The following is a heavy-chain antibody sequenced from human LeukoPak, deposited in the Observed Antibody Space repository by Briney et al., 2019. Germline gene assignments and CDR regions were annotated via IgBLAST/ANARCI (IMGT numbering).Heavy chain of an antibody. V-gene: IGHV4-38-2*01. CDR2: IYHSGST. Sequence: SETLSLXCAVSGYSISSGYYWGWIQQPPGKGLAWIGRIYHSGSTYYTPSLKSRVTISVDTSKNQFSLKLSSVTAADTAVYYCARHSIVVVTAGYFDLWGRGTLVTVSS. J-gene: IGHJ2*01. CDR1: GYSISSGYY. CDR3: ARHSIVVVTAGYFDL. D-gene: IGHD2-21*02.